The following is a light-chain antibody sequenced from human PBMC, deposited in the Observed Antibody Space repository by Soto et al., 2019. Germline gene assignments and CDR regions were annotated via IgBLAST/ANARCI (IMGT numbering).Light chain of an antibody. Sequence: QSVLTQPRSVSGSPGQSVSVSCTGTSGDVGGYNYVSWYQQHPGKAPKLLTYDVTKRPSGVPDRFSGSESGNTASLTISGLQAEDEADYYCCSYAGSYSYVFXTGTKVTVL. CDR2: DVT. CDR1: SGDVGGYNY. J-gene: IGLJ1*01. CDR3: CSYAGSYSYV. V-gene: IGLV2-11*01.